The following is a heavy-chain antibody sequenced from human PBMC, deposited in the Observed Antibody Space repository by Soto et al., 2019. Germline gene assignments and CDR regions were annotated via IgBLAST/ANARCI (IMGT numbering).Heavy chain of an antibody. D-gene: IGHD6-13*01. V-gene: IGHV1-8*01. CDR1: GYTFTSYD. Sequence: GASVKVSCKASGYTFTSYDINWVRQATGQGLEWMGWMNPNSGNTGYAQKFQGRVTMTRNTSISTAYMELSSLRSEDTAVYYCARGLSSSRYFDLWGRGTLVTVSS. J-gene: IGHJ2*01. CDR2: MNPNSGNT. CDR3: ARGLSSSRYFDL.